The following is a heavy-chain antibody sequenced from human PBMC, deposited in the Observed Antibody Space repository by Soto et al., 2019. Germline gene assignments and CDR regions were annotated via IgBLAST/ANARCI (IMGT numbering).Heavy chain of an antibody. V-gene: IGHV4-59*01. J-gene: IGHJ6*02. CDR3: ARGLLVRGMDV. D-gene: IGHD3-9*01. CDR1: GGSISSYY. Sequence: SETLSLTCTVSGGSISSYYWSWIRQPPGKGLEWIGYIYYSGSTNYNPSLKSRVTISVDTSKNQFSLKLSSVTAADTAVYYCARGLLVRGMDVWGQGTTVTVSS. CDR2: IYYSGST.